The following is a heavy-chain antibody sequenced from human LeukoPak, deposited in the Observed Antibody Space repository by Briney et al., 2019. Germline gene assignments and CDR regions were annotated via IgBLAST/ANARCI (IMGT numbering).Heavy chain of an antibody. V-gene: IGHV3-21*01. CDR1: GFTFSSYS. Sequence: PGGSLRLSCAASGFTFSSYSMNWVRQAPGKGLEWVSSISSSSSYIYYADSVKGRFTISRDNAKTSLYLQMNSLRAEDTAVYYCASSLNYVTKDIVVVPAATPYWGQGTLVTVSS. J-gene: IGHJ4*02. CDR3: ASSLNYVTKDIVVVPAATPY. D-gene: IGHD2-2*01. CDR2: ISSSSSYI.